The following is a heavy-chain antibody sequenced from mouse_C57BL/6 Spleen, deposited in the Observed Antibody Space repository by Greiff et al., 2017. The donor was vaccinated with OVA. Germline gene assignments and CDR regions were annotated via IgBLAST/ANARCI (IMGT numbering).Heavy chain of an antibody. CDR1: GYTFTSYW. V-gene: IGHV1-53*01. J-gene: IGHJ3*01. CDR3: ARYPSYDYDPAWFAY. D-gene: IGHD2-4*01. Sequence: QVQLQQPGTELVKPGASVKLSCKASGYTFTSYWMHWVKQRPGQGLEWIGNINPSNGGTNYNEKFKSKATLTVDKSSSTAYMQLSSLTSEDSAVYYCARYPSYDYDPAWFAYWGQGTLVTVSA. CDR2: INPSNGGT.